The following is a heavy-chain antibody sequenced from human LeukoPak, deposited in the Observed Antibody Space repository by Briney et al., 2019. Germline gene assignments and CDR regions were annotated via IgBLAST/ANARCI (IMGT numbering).Heavy chain of an antibody. J-gene: IGHJ4*02. CDR1: GFSFSRYW. D-gene: IGHD3-10*01. CDR3: ARDWFLVGY. V-gene: IGHV3-7*01. CDR2: IKPDGSEI. Sequence: GESLRLSCAASGFSFSRYWMSWVRQAPVRGLEWVANIKPDGSEIYYVDSVKGRFTISRDNAKTSLYLQMNSLRVEDTAVYYCARDWFLVGYWGQGTLVTVSS.